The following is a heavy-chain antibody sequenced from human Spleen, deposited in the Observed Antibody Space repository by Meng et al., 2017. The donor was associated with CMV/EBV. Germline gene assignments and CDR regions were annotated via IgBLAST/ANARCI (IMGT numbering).Heavy chain of an antibody. Sequence: GESLKISCTASGFTFSSYAMSWVRQAPGKGLEWVSGITGSGLTTDYADSVKGRFTISRDNSRNTLYLQMNGLRAEDTAVYYCAKAALYGSGSYYSAFDIWGQGTLVTVSS. CDR3: AKAALYGSGSYYSAFDI. CDR2: ITGSGLTT. CDR1: GFTFSSYA. V-gene: IGHV3-23*01. D-gene: IGHD3-10*01. J-gene: IGHJ3*02.